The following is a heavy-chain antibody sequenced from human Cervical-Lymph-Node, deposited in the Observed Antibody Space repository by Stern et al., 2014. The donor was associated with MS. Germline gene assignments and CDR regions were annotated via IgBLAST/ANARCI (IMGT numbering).Heavy chain of an antibody. CDR1: GFTFSSYS. D-gene: IGHD4-17*01. J-gene: IGHJ4*02. V-gene: IGHV3-21*01. CDR3: ARSGTVTTKFDF. Sequence: EVQLVESGGGLVKPGGSLRLSCAASGFTFSSYSMHWVRQAPGQGLEWVSSISCNGAYIYYTDSLKCQFTISRDNTKDSLYLQMNSLRAEDTAVYYCARSGTVTTKFDFWGQGTLVTVSS. CDR2: ISCNGAYI.